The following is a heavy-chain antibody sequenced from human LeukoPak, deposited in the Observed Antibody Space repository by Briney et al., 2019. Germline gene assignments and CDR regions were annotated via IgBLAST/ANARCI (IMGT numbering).Heavy chain of an antibody. CDR2: ISDDGTKQ. V-gene: IGHV3-30*04. CDR1: GFTFSTYA. J-gene: IGHJ4*02. Sequence: GGSLRLSCAASGFTFSTYAMHWVRQAPGKGLEWVATISDDGTKQFYADAVKGRFTISRDNTKNTLYLQMSGLRTEDTAMYYCATHSFDYWGQGTLVTVSS. CDR3: ATHSFDY.